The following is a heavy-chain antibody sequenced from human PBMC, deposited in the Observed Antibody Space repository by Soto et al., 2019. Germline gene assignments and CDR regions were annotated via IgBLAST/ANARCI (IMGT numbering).Heavy chain of an antibody. CDR3: ARDTGQLVGWFEP. D-gene: IGHD6-6*01. Sequence: SETRSRTWTVSGGSVSSGSYYGSWIRQPPGKVREGIGYIYYSGSANYNPSLKSRVTISVDTSKNQFSLKLSSVTAADSAVYYCARDTGQLVGWFEPWGQATLVTXS. V-gene: IGHV4-61*01. CDR2: IYYSGSA. J-gene: IGHJ5*02. CDR1: GGSVSSGSYY.